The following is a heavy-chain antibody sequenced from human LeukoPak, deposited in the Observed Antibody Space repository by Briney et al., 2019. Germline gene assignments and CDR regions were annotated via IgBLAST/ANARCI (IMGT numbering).Heavy chain of an antibody. J-gene: IGHJ3*02. CDR1: GGPISSYY. CDR3: ARGAAQQQLVRGAFDI. Sequence: SETLSLTCTVSGGPISSYYWSWIRQPPGKGLEWIGYIYYSGSTNYNPSLKSRVTISVDTSKNQFSLKLSSVTAADTAVYYCARGAAQQQLVRGAFDIWGQGTMVTVSS. V-gene: IGHV4-59*01. D-gene: IGHD6-13*01. CDR2: IYYSGST.